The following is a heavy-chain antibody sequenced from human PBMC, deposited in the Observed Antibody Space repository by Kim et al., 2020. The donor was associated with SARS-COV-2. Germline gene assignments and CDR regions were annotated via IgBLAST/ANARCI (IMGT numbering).Heavy chain of an antibody. CDR1: GFTFSSYA. CDR3: GKVLYYDFWSGYYFDY. D-gene: IGHD3-3*01. CDR2: ISGSGGST. V-gene: IGHV3-23*01. J-gene: IGHJ4*02. Sequence: GGSLRLSCAASGFTFSSYAMSWVRQAPGKGLEWVSAISGSGGSTYYADSVKGRFTISRDNSKNTLYLQMNSLRAEDTAVYYCGKVLYYDFWSGYYFDYWGQGTLVTVSS.